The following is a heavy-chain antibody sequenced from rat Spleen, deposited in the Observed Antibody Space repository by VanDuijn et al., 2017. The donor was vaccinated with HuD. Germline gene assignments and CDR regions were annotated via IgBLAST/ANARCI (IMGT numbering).Heavy chain of an antibody. CDR3: TTPTTMGMTTGWFAY. CDR2: ISYDGGST. CDR1: GFTFSDYY. V-gene: IGHV5-20*01. D-gene: IGHD1-7*01. J-gene: IGHJ3*01. Sequence: EVQLAESGGGLVQPGRSLKLSCAASGFTFSDYYIAWVRQAPTKGLEWVASISYDGGSTNYRDSVPGRFTISRDNAKSSLYLQMDSLRSEDTATYYCTTPTTMGMTTGWFAYWGQGTLVIVSS.